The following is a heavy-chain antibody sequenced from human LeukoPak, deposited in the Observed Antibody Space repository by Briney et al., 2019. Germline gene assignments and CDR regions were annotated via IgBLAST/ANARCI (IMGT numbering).Heavy chain of an antibody. D-gene: IGHD6-13*01. J-gene: IGHJ6*02. V-gene: IGHV5-51*01. CDR3: ARRTGSSWYSVYYYGLDV. CDR1: GYIFTSYW. Sequence: KNGESLKISCKGSGYIFTSYWIGWVRQMPGKALEWIGVIYPGDSDAKYSPSFQGQVTFSADKSINTAYLQWSSLKASDTAIYYCARRTGSSWYSVYYYGLDVWGQGTTVTVSS. CDR2: IYPGDSDA.